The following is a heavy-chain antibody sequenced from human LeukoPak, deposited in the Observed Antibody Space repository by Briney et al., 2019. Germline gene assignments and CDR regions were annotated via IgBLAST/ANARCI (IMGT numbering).Heavy chain of an antibody. CDR3: TTAPYYYDSSGYSP. V-gene: IGHV3-15*01. CDR1: GFTFSNAW. D-gene: IGHD3-22*01. J-gene: IGHJ5*02. CDR2: IKSKTDGGTT. Sequence: GGSLRLSCAASGFTFSNAWMSWVRQAPGKGLEWIGRIKSKTDGGTTDYAAPVKGRFTIPRDDSKNTLYLQMNSLKTEDTAVYYCTTAPYYYDSSGYSPWGQGTLVTVSS.